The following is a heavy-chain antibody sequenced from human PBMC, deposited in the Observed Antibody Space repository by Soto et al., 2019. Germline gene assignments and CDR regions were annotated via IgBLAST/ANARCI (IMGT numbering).Heavy chain of an antibody. CDR3: ARRYRSAGWLKP. Sequence: QVQLVQSGAEVKKPGASVKVSCKASGYTFATYAIHWVRQAPGEGLEWMGWINPATGNTEYSEKFQDRVTLTRDTSAPPAYMERGGLRFEDTAVYYWARRYRSAGWLKPWAQEPLVTFSS. V-gene: IGHV1-3*01. CDR1: GYTFATYA. J-gene: IGHJ5*02. CDR2: INPATGNT. D-gene: IGHD1-26*01.